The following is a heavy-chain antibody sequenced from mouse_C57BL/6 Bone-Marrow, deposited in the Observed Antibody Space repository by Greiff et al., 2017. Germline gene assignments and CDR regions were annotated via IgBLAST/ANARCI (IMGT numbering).Heavy chain of an antibody. CDR2: IYTRDGST. D-gene: IGHD1-3*01. V-gene: IGHV1-85*01. J-gene: IGHJ2*01. CDR1: GYTFTSYD. Sequence: VQLQQSGPELVQPGASVKLSCTASGYTFTSYDINWVKQRPGQGLEWIGWIYTRDGSTKYNEKVKGKATLTVDQSSSTAYMQLNRLTSEDSAVYYCARSGCDYWGQGTTLTVSA. CDR3: ARSGCDY.